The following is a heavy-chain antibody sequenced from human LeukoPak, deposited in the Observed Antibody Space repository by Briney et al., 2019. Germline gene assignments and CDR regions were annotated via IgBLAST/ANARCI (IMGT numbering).Heavy chain of an antibody. Sequence: GGSLRLSCAASGFTFSSYAMSWVRQAPGKGLEWVSAISGSGGSTYYADSVKGRFTISRDNSKNTLYLQMNSLRAEDTVVYYCAKALRGYRGYGFDYWGQGTLVTVSS. J-gene: IGHJ4*02. CDR3: AKALRGYRGYGFDY. CDR2: ISGSGGST. V-gene: IGHV3-23*01. CDR1: GFTFSSYA. D-gene: IGHD5-12*01.